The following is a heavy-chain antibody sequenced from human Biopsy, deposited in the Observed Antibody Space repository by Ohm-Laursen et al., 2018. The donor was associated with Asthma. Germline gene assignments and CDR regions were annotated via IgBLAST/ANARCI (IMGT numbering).Heavy chain of an antibody. V-gene: IGHV3-33*08. J-gene: IGHJ5*02. CDR1: RFTYE. CDR2: LWFDGGNK. Sequence: SLRLSCAASRFTYEMHWVRQAPGKGLEWVSALWFDGGNKYNGDSVRGRFTISRDNSKNKVYLQMNSLRAEDTAVYYCARGQDYGDSNWFDPWGQGTLVTVSS. CDR3: ARGQDYGDSNWFDP. D-gene: IGHD4-17*01.